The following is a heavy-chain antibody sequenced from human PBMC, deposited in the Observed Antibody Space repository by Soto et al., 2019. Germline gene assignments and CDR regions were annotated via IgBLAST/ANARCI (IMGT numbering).Heavy chain of an antibody. V-gene: IGHV3-21*01. CDR3: ARDPSIRAAGGPLKWELNPLYDMDV. CDR1: GFTFSSYS. J-gene: IGHJ6*02. D-gene: IGHD1-26*01. Sequence: EVQLVESGGGLVKPGGSLRLSCAASGFTFSSYSMNWVRQAPGKGLEWVSSISSSSSYIYYADSVKGRFTISRDNAKNSLYLQMNSLRVEDTAVYYCARDPSIRAAGGPLKWELNPLYDMDVWGRGTTVTVSS. CDR2: ISSSSSYI.